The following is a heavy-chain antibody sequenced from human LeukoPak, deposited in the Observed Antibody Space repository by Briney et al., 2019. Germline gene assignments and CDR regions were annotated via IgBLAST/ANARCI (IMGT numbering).Heavy chain of an antibody. J-gene: IGHJ4*02. CDR1: GGSISSYY. V-gene: IGHV4-59*01. CDR3: ARVLTHDFWSGYFDY. D-gene: IGHD3-3*01. CDR2: IYYSGST. Sequence: PSETLSLTCTVSGGSISSYYWSWIRQPPGKGLEWIGYIYYSGSTNYNPSLKSRVTISVDTSKNQFSLKLSSVTAADTAVYYCARVLTHDFWSGYFDYWGQGTLVTVSS.